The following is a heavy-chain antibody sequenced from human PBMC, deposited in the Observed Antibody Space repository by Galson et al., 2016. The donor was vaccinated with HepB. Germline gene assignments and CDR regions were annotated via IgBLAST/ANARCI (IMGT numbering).Heavy chain of an antibody. D-gene: IGHD3-10*01. Sequence: SLRLSCAASGFTFSSYSMSWVRQAPGRGLEWVSYISSSSSTIYYADSVKGRFTISSDNGENTLFLQMNSLTPQDTAVYYCARGQGGFEGFVHWGQGTLVTVS. V-gene: IGHV3-48*04. CDR3: ARGQGGFEGFVH. CDR1: GFTFSSYS. J-gene: IGHJ5*02. CDR2: ISSSSSTI.